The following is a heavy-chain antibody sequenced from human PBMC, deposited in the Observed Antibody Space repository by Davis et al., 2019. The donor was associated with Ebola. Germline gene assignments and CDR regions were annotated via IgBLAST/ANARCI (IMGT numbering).Heavy chain of an antibody. J-gene: IGHJ4*02. CDR1: GFTFNRHS. Sequence: PGGSLRLSCAASGFTFNRHSMNWVRQAPGKGLEWVAVISYDGSNKYYADSVKGRFTISRDNSNNLLYLQMNSLRAEDTAVYYCAREGTVTTTYDYWGQGTLVTVSS. D-gene: IGHD4-17*01. V-gene: IGHV3-30*03. CDR3: AREGTVTTTYDY. CDR2: ISYDGSNK.